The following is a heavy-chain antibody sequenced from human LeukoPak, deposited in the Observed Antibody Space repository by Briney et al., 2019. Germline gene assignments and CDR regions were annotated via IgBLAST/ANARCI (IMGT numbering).Heavy chain of an antibody. CDR2: ISYDGSNK. J-gene: IGHJ6*02. CDR1: GFTFSSYG. CDR3: AKAGRYCSGGSCYYYYGMDV. V-gene: IGHV3-30*18. D-gene: IGHD2-15*01. Sequence: PGRSLRLSCAASGFTFSSYGMHWVRQAPGKGLVWVAVISYDGSNKYYADSVKGRFTISRDNSKNTLYLQMNSLRAEDTAVYYCAKAGRYCSGGSCYYYYGMDVWGQGTTVTVSS.